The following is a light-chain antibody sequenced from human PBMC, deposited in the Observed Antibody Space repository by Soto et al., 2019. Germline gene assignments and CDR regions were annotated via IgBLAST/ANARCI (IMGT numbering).Light chain of an antibody. CDR1: QSVSSSY. J-gene: IGKJ1*01. Sequence: EIVLTQSPGTLSLSPGERATLSCRASQSVSSSYLAWYQQKPGQAPRLLIYGASSRATGIPDRFSGSGSGTDFTLTISSLEPEDFAVYYCQHYGSSPLTFGEGTKVDIK. V-gene: IGKV3-20*01. CDR2: GAS. CDR3: QHYGSSPLT.